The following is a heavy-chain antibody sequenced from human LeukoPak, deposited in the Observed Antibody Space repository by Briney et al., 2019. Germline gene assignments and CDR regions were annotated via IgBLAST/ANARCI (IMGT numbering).Heavy chain of an antibody. Sequence: KSSETLSLTCTVSGGSISSSSYYWGWIRQPPGKGLEWIGSIYYSGSTYYNPSLKSRVTISVDTSKNQFSLKLSSVTAADTAVYYCARGASVSWLYYYYMDVWGKGTTVTVSS. CDR2: IYYSGST. J-gene: IGHJ6*03. D-gene: IGHD6-13*01. CDR1: GGSISSSSYY. CDR3: ARGASVSWLYYYYMDV. V-gene: IGHV4-39*07.